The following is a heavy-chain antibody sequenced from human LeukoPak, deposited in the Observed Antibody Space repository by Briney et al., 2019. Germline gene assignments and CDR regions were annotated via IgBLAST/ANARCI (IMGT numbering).Heavy chain of an antibody. J-gene: IGHJ4*02. CDR3: ARDREAYCGGDCSHFDY. CDR2: ISYDGSNK. Sequence: GGPLRLSCAASGFTFSSYAMHWVRQAPGKGLEWVAVISYDGSNKYYADSVKGRFTISRDNSKNTLYLQMNSLRAEDTAVYYCARDREAYCGGDCSHFDYWGQGTLVTVSS. D-gene: IGHD2-21*02. V-gene: IGHV3-30-3*01. CDR1: GFTFSSYA.